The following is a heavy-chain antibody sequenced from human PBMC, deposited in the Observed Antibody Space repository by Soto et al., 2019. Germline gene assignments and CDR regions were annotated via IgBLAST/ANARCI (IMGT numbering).Heavy chain of an antibody. CDR3: ARGGLEPFDY. J-gene: IGHJ4*02. CDR1: GFTLGNYW. Sequence: LRLSCAASGFTLGNYWMHWVRQAPGKGLVWVPRINDYGTTINYAESVEGRFIISRDDAKSEVYLQMNNLRAEDSAVYYCARGGLEPFDYWGQGALVTVSS. D-gene: IGHD1-1*01. V-gene: IGHV3-74*01. CDR2: INDYGTTI.